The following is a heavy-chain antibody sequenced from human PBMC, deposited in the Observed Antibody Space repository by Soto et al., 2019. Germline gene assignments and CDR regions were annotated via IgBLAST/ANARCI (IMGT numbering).Heavy chain of an antibody. D-gene: IGHD3-10*01. J-gene: IGHJ4*02. V-gene: IGHV1-18*04. Sequence: VASVKVSCKASGYTCTSYGISWVRQAPGQGLEWMGWISAYNGNTNYAQKLQGRVTMTTDTSTSTAYMELRSLRTDDTAVYYCARDPGFGELPDYWGQGTLVTVSS. CDR3: ARDPGFGELPDY. CDR1: GYTCTSYG. CDR2: ISAYNGNT.